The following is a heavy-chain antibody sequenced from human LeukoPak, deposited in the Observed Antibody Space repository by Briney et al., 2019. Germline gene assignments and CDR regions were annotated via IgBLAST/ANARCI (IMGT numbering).Heavy chain of an antibody. V-gene: IGHV4-61*08. D-gene: IGHD6-19*01. Sequence: SQTLSLTCTVSGGSISSGGYYWSWIRQPPGKGLEWIGYIYYSGSTNYNPSLKSRVTISVDTSKNQFSLKLSSVTAADTAVYYCARFRDSGWYDYWGQGTLVTVSS. CDR2: IYYSGST. CDR1: GGSISSGGYY. J-gene: IGHJ4*02. CDR3: ARFRDSGWYDY.